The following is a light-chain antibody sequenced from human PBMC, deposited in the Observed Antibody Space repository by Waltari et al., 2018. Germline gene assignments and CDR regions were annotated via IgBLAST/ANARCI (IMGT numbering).Light chain of an antibody. J-gene: IGKJ2*01. Sequence: EIVMTQSPATLSVSPGERATLSCRASQSISTNLAWYQQKPGQAPRLLISGASTRATGIPCRFSGSGSGTEFTLTISSLQSEDFAIYYCQQYNNWLPYTFGQGTKLEIK. CDR2: GAS. CDR3: QQYNNWLPYT. V-gene: IGKV3-15*01. CDR1: QSISTN.